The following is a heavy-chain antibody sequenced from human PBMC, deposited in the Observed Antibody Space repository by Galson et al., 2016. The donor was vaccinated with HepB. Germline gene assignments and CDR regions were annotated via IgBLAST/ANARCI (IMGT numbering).Heavy chain of an antibody. Sequence: SETLSLTCTVSNGSISSSSYDWGWIRQPPGKGLEWIGTIYYSGRTYYNPSLKSRVTISADTSKNQFSLEVNSVTATDTAVYYCARVPGPGSSGWIYWGQGTLVSVPS. CDR2: IYYSGRT. CDR1: NGSISSSSYD. CDR3: ARVPGPGSSGWIY. D-gene: IGHD6-19*01. V-gene: IGHV4-39*01. J-gene: IGHJ4*02.